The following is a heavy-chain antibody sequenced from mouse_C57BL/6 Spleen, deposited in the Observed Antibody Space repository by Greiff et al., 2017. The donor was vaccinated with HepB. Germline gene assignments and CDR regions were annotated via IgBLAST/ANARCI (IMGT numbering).Heavy chain of an antibody. CDR3: ARAYSNYDYAMDY. J-gene: IGHJ4*01. Sequence: QVQLQQPGAELVKPGASVKLSCKASGYTFTSYWMHWVKQRPGQGLEWIGMIHPNSGSTNYNEKFKSKATLTVDKSSITAYMQLSSLTSEDSAVYYCARAYSNYDYAMDYWGQGTSVTVSS. D-gene: IGHD2-5*01. V-gene: IGHV1-64*01. CDR2: IHPNSGST. CDR1: GYTFTSYW.